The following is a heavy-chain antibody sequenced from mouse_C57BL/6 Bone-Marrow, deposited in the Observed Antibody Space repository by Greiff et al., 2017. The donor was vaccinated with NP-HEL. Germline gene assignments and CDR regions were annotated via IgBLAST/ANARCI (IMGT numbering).Heavy chain of an antibody. D-gene: IGHD2-3*01. CDR3: ARGDGYYQAWFAY. J-gene: IGHJ3*01. Sequence: QVQLQQPGAELVRPGTSVKLSCKASGYTFTSYWMHWVKPRPGQGLEWIGVIDPSDSYTNYNQKFKGKATLTVDTSSSTAYMQPSSLTSEDSAVYYCARGDGYYQAWFAYWGQGTLVTVSA. V-gene: IGHV1-59*01. CDR2: IDPSDSYT. CDR1: GYTFTSYW.